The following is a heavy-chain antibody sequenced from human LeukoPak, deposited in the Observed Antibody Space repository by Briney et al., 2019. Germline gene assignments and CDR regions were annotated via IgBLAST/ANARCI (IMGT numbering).Heavy chain of an antibody. V-gene: IGHV5-51*01. CDR3: ARLGSPYYDILTDPYGMDV. Sequence: GESLKISCKGSGYSFTSYWIGWVRPMPGKGLEWMGIIYPGDSDTRYSPSFQGQVTISADKSISTAYLQWSSLKASDTAMYYCARLGSPYYDILTDPYGMDVWGQGTTVTVSS. D-gene: IGHD3-9*01. CDR1: GYSFTSYW. J-gene: IGHJ6*02. CDR2: IYPGDSDT.